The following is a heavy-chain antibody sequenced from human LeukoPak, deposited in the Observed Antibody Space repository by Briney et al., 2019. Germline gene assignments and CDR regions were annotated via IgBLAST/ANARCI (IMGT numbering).Heavy chain of an antibody. Sequence: PGGSLRLSCAASGFTFSSYWMSWVRQAPGKGLEGMANIKQDGGEKYYVDSVKGRFTISRDNAKNSLYLQMNSLRAEDTAVYYCARDPLWFGGWYFDYWGQGTLVTVSS. CDR1: GFTFSSYW. CDR3: ARDPLWFGGWYFDY. D-gene: IGHD3-10*01. CDR2: IKQDGGEK. J-gene: IGHJ4*02. V-gene: IGHV3-7*03.